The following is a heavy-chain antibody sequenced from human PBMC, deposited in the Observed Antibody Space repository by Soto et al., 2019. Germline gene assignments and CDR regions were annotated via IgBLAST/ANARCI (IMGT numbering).Heavy chain of an antibody. CDR2: ISRDGSYI. J-gene: IGHJ5*01. CDR3: ASTRKGGVADSFDS. Sequence: GGSLRLSCAASGFTFSRHAIHWVRLTPGRGLEWVLAISRDGSYIYYTDSVKGRFTVSRDNSKNTVFVQMNSLIPDDTALYFCASTRKGGVADSFDSWGQGTRVTVYS. CDR1: GFTFSRHA. V-gene: IGHV3-30*04. D-gene: IGHD1-26*01.